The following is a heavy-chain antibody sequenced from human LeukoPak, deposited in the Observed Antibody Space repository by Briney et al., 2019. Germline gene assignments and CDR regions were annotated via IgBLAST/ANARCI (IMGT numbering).Heavy chain of an antibody. CDR2: IIPIFGTA. V-gene: IGHV1-69*01. J-gene: IGHJ3*02. D-gene: IGHD6-19*01. CDR3: ASTPSAYSSGWYDWNDAFDI. Sequence: SVKVSCKASGGTFSSYAISWVRQAPGQGLEWMGGIIPIFGTANYAQKFQGRVTITADESTSTAYMELRSLRSDDTAVYYCASTPSAYSSGWYDWNDAFDIWGQGTMVAVSS. CDR1: GGTFSSYA.